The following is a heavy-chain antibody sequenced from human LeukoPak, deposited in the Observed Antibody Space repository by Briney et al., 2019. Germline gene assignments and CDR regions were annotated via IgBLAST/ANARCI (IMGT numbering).Heavy chain of an antibody. CDR1: GGSFSGYY. CDR2: INHSGSA. Sequence: SETLSLTCAVYGGSFSGYYWCWIRQPPGKGLEWIGEINHSGSANYNPSLKSRVTISVDTSKNQFSLKLSSVIAADTAVYYCARGLTAMVSGYFDYWGQGTLVTVSS. D-gene: IGHD5-18*01. J-gene: IGHJ4*02. V-gene: IGHV4-34*01. CDR3: ARGLTAMVSGYFDY.